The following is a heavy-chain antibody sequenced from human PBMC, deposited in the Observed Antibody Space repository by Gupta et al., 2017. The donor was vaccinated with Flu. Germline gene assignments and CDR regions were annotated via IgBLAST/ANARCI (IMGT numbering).Heavy chain of an antibody. Sequence: FTFSTYGMNWVRQTPGRGLEWVSFISSSSSSIYYADSVKGRFTISRDNAKNSVYLQMNSLRDEDTAVYYCARLGKSSGTHYWGQGTLGTVSS. D-gene: IGHD3-10*01. V-gene: IGHV3-21*06. CDR1: FTFSTYG. J-gene: IGHJ4*02. CDR2: ISSSSSSI. CDR3: ARLGKSSGTHY.